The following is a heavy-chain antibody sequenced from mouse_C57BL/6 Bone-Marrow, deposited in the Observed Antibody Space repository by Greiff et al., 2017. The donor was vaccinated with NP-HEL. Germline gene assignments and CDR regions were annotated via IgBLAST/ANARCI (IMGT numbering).Heavy chain of an antibody. V-gene: IGHV14-4*01. D-gene: IGHD2-1*01. CDR1: GFNIKDDY. CDR3: TRGGNSSWFAY. CDR2: IDPENGDT. J-gene: IGHJ3*01. Sequence: EVQLQQSGAELVRPGASVKLSCTASGFNIKDDYMHWVKQRPEQGLEWIGWIDPENGDTEYASKFQGKATITADTSSNTAYLQLSSLTSEDTAVYYCTRGGNSSWFAYWGQGTLVTVSA.